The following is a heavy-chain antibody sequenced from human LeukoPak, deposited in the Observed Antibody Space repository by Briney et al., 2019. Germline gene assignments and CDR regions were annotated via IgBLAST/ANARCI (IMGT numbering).Heavy chain of an antibody. CDR3: ATSIAVAGTPFDY. V-gene: IGHV4-59*01. D-gene: IGHD6-19*01. Sequence: SETLSLTCTVSGGSISSYYWSWIRQPPGKGLEWIGYIYYSGSTNYNPSLKSRVTISVDTSKNQFSLKLSSVTAADTAVYYCATSIAVAGTPFDYWGQGTLVTVSS. J-gene: IGHJ4*02. CDR1: GGSISSYY. CDR2: IYYSGST.